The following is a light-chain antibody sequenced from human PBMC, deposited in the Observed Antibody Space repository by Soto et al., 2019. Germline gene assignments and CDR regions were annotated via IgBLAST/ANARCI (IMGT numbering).Light chain of an antibody. CDR3: QQRSSLIT. V-gene: IGKV3-11*01. J-gene: IGKJ5*01. CDR1: QSVSSH. Sequence: EVVLTQSPATLSLSPGEGATLSCRASQSVSSHLAWYQQKPGKAPRLLIYDASKMATGIPARFSGNGFGTYFTLTIRSLEPEDFAVYYCQQRSSLITFGQGTRLEIK. CDR2: DAS.